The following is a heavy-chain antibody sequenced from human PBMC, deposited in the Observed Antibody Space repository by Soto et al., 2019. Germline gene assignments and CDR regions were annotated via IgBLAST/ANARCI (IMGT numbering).Heavy chain of an antibody. J-gene: IGHJ5*02. CDR1: GFTFSSYW. Sequence: GGSLRLSCAASGFTFSSYWMHWVRQAPGKGLEWVSAISGGDGRSTYYADSVKGRFTISRDNSKNTLYLQMNSLRAEDTAVYYCARDGGCRDGYTVGCNWFDPWGQGTLVTVSS. CDR2: ISGGDGRST. V-gene: IGHV3-NL1*01. CDR3: ARDGGCRDGYTVGCNWFDP. D-gene: IGHD5-12*01.